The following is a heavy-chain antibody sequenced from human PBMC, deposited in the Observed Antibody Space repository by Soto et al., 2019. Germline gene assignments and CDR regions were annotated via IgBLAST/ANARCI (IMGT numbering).Heavy chain of an antibody. CDR2: ISAYNGNT. D-gene: IGHD2-2*01. Sequence: ASVKVSCKASGYTFTSYGISWVRQAPGQGPEWMGWISAYNGNTNYAQKLQGRVTMTTDTSTSTAYMELRSLRSDDTAVYYCARDHCSSTSCYRTRWLDPWGQGTLVTVSS. V-gene: IGHV1-18*04. J-gene: IGHJ5*02. CDR1: GYTFTSYG. CDR3: ARDHCSSTSCYRTRWLDP.